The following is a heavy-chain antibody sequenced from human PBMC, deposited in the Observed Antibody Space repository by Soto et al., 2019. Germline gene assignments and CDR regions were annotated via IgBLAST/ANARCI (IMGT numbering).Heavy chain of an antibody. D-gene: IGHD6-19*01. CDR3: ARDMYSSDYFVKWFEP. CDR2: ISHDGINK. V-gene: IGHV3-30-3*01. CDR1: GFSFSSYA. J-gene: IGHJ5*02. Sequence: QVRLVESGGGVVQPGRSRRLSCTASGFSFSSYAMYWFRQPPGKGLEWVAVISHDGINKHYADSVKGRVTVSRDNSNHSLDLKLNSLRGEDTAMYYCARDMYSSDYFVKWFEPWGQGTLVTVSS.